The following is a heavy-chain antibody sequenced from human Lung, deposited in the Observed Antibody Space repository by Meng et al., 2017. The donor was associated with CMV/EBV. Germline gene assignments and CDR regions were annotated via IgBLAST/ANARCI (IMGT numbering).Heavy chain of an antibody. CDR2: ISTNTGNP. V-gene: IGHV7-4-1*02. J-gene: IGHJ4*02. CDR3: GTLKYTSGFYGPAY. Sequence: VELVQSGFELKMPGDSVKGSCKSSGYTFTRYPMNWVRQAPGQGLEWMGWISTNTGNPTYAQGFTGRFVFSVDTSVSTAYLQISSLKAEDTAVYYCGTLKYTSGFYGPAYWGQGALVTVSS. D-gene: IGHD6-19*01. CDR1: GYTFTRYP.